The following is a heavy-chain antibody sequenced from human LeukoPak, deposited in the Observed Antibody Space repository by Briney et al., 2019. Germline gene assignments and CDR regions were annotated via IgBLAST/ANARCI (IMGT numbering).Heavy chain of an antibody. CDR2: MNPNTGNR. CDR3: TLTPIAAAGLVEYYFDY. J-gene: IGHJ4*02. Sequence: ASVKVSCKASGYTFTSYDINWVRQATGQGLEWMGWMNPNTGNRGNAQKFQGRVTMTRNTSISTAYMELSSLRSEDTAVYYCTLTPIAAAGLVEYYFDYWGQGTLVTVSS. CDR1: GYTFTSYD. D-gene: IGHD6-13*01. V-gene: IGHV1-8*01.